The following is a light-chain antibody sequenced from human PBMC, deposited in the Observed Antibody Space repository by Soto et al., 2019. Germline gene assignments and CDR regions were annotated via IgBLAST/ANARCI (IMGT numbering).Light chain of an antibody. CDR1: SSDVGAYKY. V-gene: IGLV2-8*01. J-gene: IGLJ3*02. Sequence: QSALTKPPSAYGSTGQSVTISCTGTSSDVGAYKYVSWYQQYPGKAPKLMIYEVTKRLSGVPDRFSGSKSGTTASLTVSGLQAEYEADYYCTSYVGIYILVFVGGTKLTFL. CDR3: TSYVGIYILV. CDR2: EVT.